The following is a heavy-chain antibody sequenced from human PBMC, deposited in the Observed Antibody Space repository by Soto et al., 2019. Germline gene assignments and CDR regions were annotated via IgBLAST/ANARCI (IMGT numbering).Heavy chain of an antibody. D-gene: IGHD5-12*01. CDR2: ISYDGSNK. CDR3: AKRGRDGYNYPYYGMDV. Sequence: HPGGSLRLSCAASGFTFSSYGMHWVRQAPGKGLEWVAVISYDGSNKYYADSVKGRFTISRDNSKNTLYLQMNSLRAEDTAVYYCAKRGRDGYNYPYYGMDVWGQGTTVTVYS. V-gene: IGHV3-30*18. J-gene: IGHJ6*02. CDR1: GFTFSSYG.